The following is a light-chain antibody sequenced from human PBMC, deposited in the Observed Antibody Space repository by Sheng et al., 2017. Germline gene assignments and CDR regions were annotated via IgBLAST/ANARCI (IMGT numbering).Light chain of an antibody. CDR3: QQSYSLTT. J-gene: IGKJ3*01. CDR2: DAS. Sequence: DIQMTQSPSSLSASVGDRVTMTCRASQGINNYLNWYQEKPGKAPKLLIYDASSLQSGVPSRFSGSGSGTDFTLTISSLQPEDFATYYCQQSYSLTTFGPGTKVDVK. V-gene: IGKV1-39*01. CDR1: QGINNY.